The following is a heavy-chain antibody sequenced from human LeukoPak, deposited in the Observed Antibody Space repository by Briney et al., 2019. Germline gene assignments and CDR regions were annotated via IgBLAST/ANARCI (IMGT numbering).Heavy chain of an antibody. D-gene: IGHD2-2*01. CDR2: IRYDGSNK. V-gene: IGHV3-30*02. CDR3: AKRVVPAADAFDI. CDR1: GFTFSSYG. Sequence: GGSLRLSCAASGFTFSSYGMHWVRQAPGKGLEWVAFIRYDGSNKYYADSVKGRFTISGDNSKNTLYLQMNSLRAEDTAVYYCAKRVVPAADAFDIWGQGTMVTVSS. J-gene: IGHJ3*02.